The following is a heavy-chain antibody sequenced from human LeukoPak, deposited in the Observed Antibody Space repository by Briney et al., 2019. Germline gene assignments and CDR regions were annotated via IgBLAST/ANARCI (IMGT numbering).Heavy chain of an antibody. J-gene: IGHJ4*02. V-gene: IGHV4-39*07. D-gene: IGHD3-22*01. Sequence: SETLSLTCTVSAGSISSNSYYWGWIRQPPGKGLQWIGSIYTSGSTNYNPSLKSRVTISVDTSKNQFSLKLSSVTAADTAVYYCARDGGYCYDSSGYCVYCWGQGTLVTVSS. CDR1: AGSISSNSYY. CDR2: IYTSGST. CDR3: ARDGGYCYDSSGYCVYC.